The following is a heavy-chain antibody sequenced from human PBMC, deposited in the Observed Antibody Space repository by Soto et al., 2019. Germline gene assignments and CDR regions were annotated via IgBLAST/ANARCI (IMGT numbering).Heavy chain of an antibody. Sequence: QVQLVQSGAEVKKPGSSVKVSCKASGGTFSSYISWVRQAPGQGLEWMGRIIPILGIANYAQKFQGKVTITADKATSTASMELSSLRSEDTAVYYCANLATADTLDYWGQGTLVTVSS. CDR2: IIPILGIA. V-gene: IGHV1-69*02. CDR3: ANLATADTLDY. CDR1: GGTFSSY. J-gene: IGHJ4*02. D-gene: IGHD6-13*01.